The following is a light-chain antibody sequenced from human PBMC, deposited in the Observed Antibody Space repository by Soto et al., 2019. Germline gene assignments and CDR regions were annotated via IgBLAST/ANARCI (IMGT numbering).Light chain of an antibody. V-gene: IGLV2-14*03. Sequence: ALTQPASVSGSTGQSISISCTGTSSDVGAYNYVSWYQQHPGKAQKLINYGVNNRPSGISDRFTGSKSGNTAFLTISVLRAEDEADYHCISYTSSATYVFGTGTKVTVL. CDR2: GVN. CDR1: SSDVGAYNY. J-gene: IGLJ1*01. CDR3: ISYTSSATYV.